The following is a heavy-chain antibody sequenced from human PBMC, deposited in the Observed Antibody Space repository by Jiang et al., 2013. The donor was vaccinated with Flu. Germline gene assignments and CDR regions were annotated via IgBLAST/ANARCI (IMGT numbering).Heavy chain of an antibody. CDR1: GDSVSSNSAA. V-gene: IGHV6-1*01. CDR3: ARDGGGPTEGGFWYFDL. J-gene: IGHJ2*01. CDR2: TYYRSKWYN. D-gene: IGHD3-16*01. Sequence: SQTLSLTCAISGDSVSSNSAAWNWIRQSPSRGLEWLGRTYYRSKWYNDYAVSVKSRITINPDTSKNQFSLQLNSVTPEDTAVYYCARDGGGPTEGGFWYFDLWGRGTLVTVSS.